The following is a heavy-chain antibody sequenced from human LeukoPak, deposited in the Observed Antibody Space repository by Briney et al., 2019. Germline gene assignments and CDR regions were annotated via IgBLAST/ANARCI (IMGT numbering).Heavy chain of an antibody. CDR3: ARDSSGWYDH. CDR1: GFAVSSNY. D-gene: IGHD6-19*01. Sequence: GSLRLSCAASGFAVSSNYMSWVRQAPGRGLEWVSVIYAGGTTYYADSVRGRFTISRDNSKNTLYLQMNSLRDEDTAVYYCARDSSGWYDHWGQGTLVTVSS. J-gene: IGHJ5*02. CDR2: IYAGGTT. V-gene: IGHV3-53*01.